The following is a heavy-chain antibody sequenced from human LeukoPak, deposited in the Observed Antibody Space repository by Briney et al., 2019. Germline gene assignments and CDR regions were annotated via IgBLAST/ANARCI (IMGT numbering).Heavy chain of an antibody. CDR1: GFTFSSSW. CDR3: ARDVGIPVYSSTHVDV. CDR2: IKCDGSEK. Sequence: PGGSLRLSCAASGFTFSSSWMHWVCQAPEKGLEWVADIKCDGSEKYYVDSVKGRLTISKDNAKNSLYQQMNSLRAEDTAVYYCARDVGIPVYSSTHVDVWGKGTTVTVSS. V-gene: IGHV3-52*01. J-gene: IGHJ6*04. D-gene: IGHD6-19*01.